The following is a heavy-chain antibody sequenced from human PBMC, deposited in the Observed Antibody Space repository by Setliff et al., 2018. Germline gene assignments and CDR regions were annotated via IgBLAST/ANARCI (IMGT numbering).Heavy chain of an antibody. J-gene: IGHJ4*02. CDR2: IYVTEST. V-gene: IGHV4-4*07. Sequence: ETLSLTCTVSGDSISNYYWNWIRQPAGKGLEWIGRIYVTESTKYDPSLKSRVTLSIDTSKNQFSLKLSSVTAADAALYYCAASRAYTGAVEEWFLPKTFDFWGQGSPVTVSS. CDR1: GDSISNYY. CDR3: AASRAYTGAVEEWFLPKTFDF. D-gene: IGHD3-10*01.